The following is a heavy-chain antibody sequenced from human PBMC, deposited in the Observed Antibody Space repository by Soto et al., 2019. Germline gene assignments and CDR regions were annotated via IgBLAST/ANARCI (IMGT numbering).Heavy chain of an antibody. D-gene: IGHD1-20*01. CDR1: GFTFSSYS. V-gene: IGHV3-21*01. CDR2: ISSSSSYI. CDR3: ARDLVPLTGTRFRYYYGMDV. Sequence: PGESLKISCAASGFTFSSYSMNWVRQAPGKGLEWVSSISSSSSYIYYADSVKGRFTISRDNAKNSLYLQMNSLRAEDTAVYYCARDLVPLTGTRFRYYYGMDVWGQGPTVTVSS. J-gene: IGHJ6*02.